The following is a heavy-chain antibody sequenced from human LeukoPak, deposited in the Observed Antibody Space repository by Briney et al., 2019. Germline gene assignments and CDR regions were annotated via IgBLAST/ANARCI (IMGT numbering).Heavy chain of an antibody. CDR2: ISGSGGST. D-gene: IGHD3-22*01. CDR1: GFSFSSYA. CDR3: AKEQYYYDSSGYYPRDAFDI. J-gene: IGHJ3*02. Sequence: GGSLRLSCAASGFSFSSYAMSWVRQAPGKWLEWVSSISGSGGSTYYADSVKGRFTISRDNSKNTLYLQMNSLRAEDTAVYYCAKEQYYYDSSGYYPRDAFDIWGQGTMVTVSS. V-gene: IGHV3-23*01.